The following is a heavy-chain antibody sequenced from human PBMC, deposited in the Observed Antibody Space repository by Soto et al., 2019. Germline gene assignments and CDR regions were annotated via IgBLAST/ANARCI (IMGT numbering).Heavy chain of an antibody. CDR2: IIPILGIA. Sequence: QVQLVQSGAEVKKPGSSVKVSCKASGGTFSSYTISWVRQAPGQRLEWMGRIIPILGIANYAQKFQGRVTITADKSTSTAYMELSSLRSEDTAVYYCARDQDSSDTYWGQGTLVTVSS. CDR1: GGTFSSYT. J-gene: IGHJ4*02. D-gene: IGHD3-22*01. V-gene: IGHV1-69*08. CDR3: ARDQDSSDTY.